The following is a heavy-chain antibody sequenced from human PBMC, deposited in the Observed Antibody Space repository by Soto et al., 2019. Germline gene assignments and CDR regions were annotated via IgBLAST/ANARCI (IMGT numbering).Heavy chain of an antibody. CDR3: ARTVEYDSIHYYYPDV. V-gene: IGHV1-18*01. J-gene: IGHJ4*01. D-gene: IGHD3-16*01. CDR1: GYTFNTYA. CDR2: ISGYNGNT. Sequence: ASVKVSCKASGYTFNTYAITWVRQAPGQGLEWMGWISGYNGNTNYAQTLQGRGTMTTDTSTSTAYLELRSLRSDDTAVYYCARTVEYDSIHYYYPDVWGQGTLVTVSS.